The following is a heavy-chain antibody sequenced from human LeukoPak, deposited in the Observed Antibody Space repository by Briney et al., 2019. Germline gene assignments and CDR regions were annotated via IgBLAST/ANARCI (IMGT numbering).Heavy chain of an antibody. CDR1: GVTFSNYA. CDR3: ARVQSFLDISIAAAGTLGY. CDR2: ISSSSSTI. J-gene: IGHJ4*02. D-gene: IGHD6-13*01. Sequence: GGSLRLSCAASGVTFSNYALSWVRQAPGKGLEWVSYISSSSSTIYYADSVKGRLTISRDNAKNSLYLQMNSLRAEDTAVYYCARVQSFLDISIAAAGTLGYWGQGTLVTVSS. V-gene: IGHV3-48*04.